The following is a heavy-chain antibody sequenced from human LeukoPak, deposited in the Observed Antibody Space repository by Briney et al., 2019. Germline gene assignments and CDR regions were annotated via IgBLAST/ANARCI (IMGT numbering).Heavy chain of an antibody. CDR2: ISGSGGST. CDR3: AIPPVQLWLSVDY. V-gene: IGHV3-23*01. J-gene: IGHJ4*02. CDR1: GFTFSSYA. Sequence: AGGSLRLSCAASGFTFSSYAMSWVREAPGKGLEWVSAISGSGGSTYYADSVKGRFTISRDNSKNTLYLQMNGLRAEDTAVYYCAIPPVQLWLSVDYWGQGTLVTVSS. D-gene: IGHD5-18*01.